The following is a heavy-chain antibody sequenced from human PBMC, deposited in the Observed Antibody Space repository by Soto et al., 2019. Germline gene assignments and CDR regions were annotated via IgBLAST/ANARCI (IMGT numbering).Heavy chain of an antibody. J-gene: IGHJ5*02. CDR2: ISHSGIT. Sequence: SETLSITCAVSGGSITSANWWTWVRQPPGGGLEWIGEISHSGITNYKASLKSRVTMSVDKTKNDVSLKLTSVTAADTAVYYCARVLRGWFDPWGQGTPVTVSS. V-gene: IGHV4-4*02. CDR3: ARVLRGWFDP. CDR1: GGSITSANW.